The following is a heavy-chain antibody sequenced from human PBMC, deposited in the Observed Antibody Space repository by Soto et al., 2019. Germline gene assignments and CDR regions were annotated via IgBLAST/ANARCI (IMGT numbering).Heavy chain of an antibody. CDR3: ARVDYGDYVCDY. J-gene: IGHJ4*02. Sequence: SETLSLTCPVSGCSISSSSYYWGWIRQPPGKGLEWIGSIYYSGSTYYNPSLKSRVTISVDTSKNQFSLKLSSVTAADTAVYYCARVDYGDYVCDYWGQGTLVTVSS. CDR2: IYYSGST. D-gene: IGHD4-17*01. V-gene: IGHV4-39*07. CDR1: GCSISSSSYY.